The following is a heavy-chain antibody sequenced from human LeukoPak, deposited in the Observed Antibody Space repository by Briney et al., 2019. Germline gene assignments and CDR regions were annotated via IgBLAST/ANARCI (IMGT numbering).Heavy chain of an antibody. J-gene: IGHJ4*02. CDR2: IYHSGST. Sequence: RASETLSLTCAVYGVSISSGGYSWSWIRQPPGKGLEWIGYIYHSGSTYYNPSLKSRVTISVDRSKNQFSLKLSSVTAADTAVYYCARGPTVTGVDYWGQGTLVTVSS. CDR3: ARGPTVTGVDY. CDR1: GVSISSGGYS. D-gene: IGHD4-17*01. V-gene: IGHV4-30-2*01.